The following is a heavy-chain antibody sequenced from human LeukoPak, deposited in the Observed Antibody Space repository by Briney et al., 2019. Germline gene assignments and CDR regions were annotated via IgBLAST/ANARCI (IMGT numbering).Heavy chain of an antibody. D-gene: IGHD6-13*01. Sequence: GESLQIACKASGYSSTTYWIGWVRQMPGKGLEWMGIIYPGASDTRYSPSFQGQVTISADKSISTAYLQWSSLKASDTAMYYCARRSSGYDYWGQGTLVTVSS. V-gene: IGHV5-51*01. J-gene: IGHJ4*02. CDR1: GYSSTTYW. CDR2: IYPGASDT. CDR3: ARRSSGYDY.